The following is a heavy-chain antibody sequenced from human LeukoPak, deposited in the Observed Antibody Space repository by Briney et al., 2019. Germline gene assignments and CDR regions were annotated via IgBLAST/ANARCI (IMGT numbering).Heavy chain of an antibody. D-gene: IGHD3-10*01. J-gene: IGHJ4*02. V-gene: IGHV3-23*01. Sequence: PGGSLRLSCTVSGFAFSGYAMSWVRQAPGKGPEWVSSIGARGDVTYSADSVKGRFTISRDNSKRTLFLQMNSLRAEDTAVYYCAKDDSYGSGSYYNLGGYFDYWGQGTLVTVSS. CDR3: AKDDSYGSGSYYNLGGYFDY. CDR1: GFAFSGYA. CDR2: IGARGDVT.